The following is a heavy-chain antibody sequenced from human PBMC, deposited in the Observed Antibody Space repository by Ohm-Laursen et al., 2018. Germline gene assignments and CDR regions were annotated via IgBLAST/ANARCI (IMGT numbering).Heavy chain of an antibody. J-gene: IGHJ3*02. Sequence: ASVKVSCKASGYTFTDFGISRVRQAPGQGLEWMGWISAYNGNTNYAQKFQGRVTMATDTSTSTAYMELRSLRSDDTAVYYCARDSVGIVIPNDALDIWGQGTMVTVS. V-gene: IGHV1-18*01. CDR3: ARDSVGIVIPNDALDI. CDR1: GYTFTDFG. D-gene: IGHD1-26*01. CDR2: ISAYNGNT.